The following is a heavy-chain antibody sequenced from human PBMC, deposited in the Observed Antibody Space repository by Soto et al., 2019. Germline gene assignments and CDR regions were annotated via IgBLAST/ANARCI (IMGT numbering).Heavy chain of an antibody. J-gene: IGHJ6*02. D-gene: IGHD2-15*01. V-gene: IGHV5-51*01. CDR1: GYNFANYW. CDR3: ARIQRVSADTPDYYYGMDV. CDR2: IHPHDSDV. Sequence: PGESLKISCKGSGYNFANYWIAWVRQMPGKGLDWMGIIHPHDSDVRYSPSFQGQVTISADKSINTAYLQWRSLKASDTAMYYCARIQRVSADTPDYYYGMDVWGQGTTVTVSS.